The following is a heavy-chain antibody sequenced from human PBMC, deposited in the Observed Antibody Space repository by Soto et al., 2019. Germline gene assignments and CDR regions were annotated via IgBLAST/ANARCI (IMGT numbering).Heavy chain of an antibody. Sequence: AVKVSCKASGGTFSSYAISWVRQAPGQGLEWMGGIIPIFGTANYAQKFQGRVTITADESTSTAYMELSSLRSEDTAVYYCARDGAAAHAWFDPWGQGTLVTV. CDR1: GGTFSSYA. D-gene: IGHD6-13*01. V-gene: IGHV1-69*13. CDR2: IIPIFGTA. J-gene: IGHJ5*02. CDR3: ARDGAAAHAWFDP.